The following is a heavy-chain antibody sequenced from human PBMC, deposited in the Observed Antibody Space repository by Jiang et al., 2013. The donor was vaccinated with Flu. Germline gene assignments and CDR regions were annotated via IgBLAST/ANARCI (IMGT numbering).Heavy chain of an antibody. CDR2: IYPGDSET. Sequence: GAEVKKPGEYLKISCEGSGYSFTNYWIGWVRQRPGKGLEWMGSIYPGDSETTYSPSFQGQVSISADNSISTVFLQWSRLKVSDTAMYYCARRSYSGYEDYWGPGTLVTASS. J-gene: IGHJ4*02. D-gene: IGHD5-12*01. V-gene: IGHV5-51*01. CDR3: ARRSYSGYEDY. CDR1: GYSFTNYW.